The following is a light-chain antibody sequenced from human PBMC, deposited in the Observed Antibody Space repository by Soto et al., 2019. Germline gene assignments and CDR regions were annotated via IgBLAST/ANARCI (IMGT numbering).Light chain of an antibody. CDR1: QSVSSSY. V-gene: IGKV3-20*01. Sequence: EIVLTQSPGTLALSPEERATLSCRASQSVSSSYLAWYQQNPGEAPRLLIYGASSRATGMPYRFSGSGSWTDFSLTISRLEPEDFAVYYCQQYGSSPPYTFGQGTNVDIK. J-gene: IGKJ2*01. CDR3: QQYGSSPPYT. CDR2: GAS.